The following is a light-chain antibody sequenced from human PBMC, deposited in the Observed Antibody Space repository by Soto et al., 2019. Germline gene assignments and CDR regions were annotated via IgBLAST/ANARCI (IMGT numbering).Light chain of an antibody. CDR1: SGHSSYI. CDR2: LEGSGSY. V-gene: IGLV4-60*02. CDR3: ETWDSNTTV. J-gene: IGLJ7*01. Sequence: QPVLTQSSSASASLGSSVKLTCTLSSGHSSYIIAWHQQQPAKAPRYLMKLEGSGSYNKGSGVPDRFSGSSSGADRYLTISNLQFEDEADYYCETWDSNTTVFGGGTQLTVL.